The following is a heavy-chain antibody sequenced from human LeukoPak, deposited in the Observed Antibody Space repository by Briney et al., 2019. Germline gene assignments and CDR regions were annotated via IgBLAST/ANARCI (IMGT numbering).Heavy chain of an antibody. CDR2: FDPEDGET. V-gene: IGHV1-24*01. CDR3: AALSLLYYYYGMDV. Sequence: GASVKVSCKVSGYTLTGLSMHWVRQAPGKGLEWMGGFDPEDGETIYAQKFQGRVTMTEDTSTDTAYMELSSLRSEDTAVYYCAALSLLYYYYGMDVWGQGTTVTVSS. CDR1: GYTLTGLS. D-gene: IGHD2-21*01. J-gene: IGHJ6*02.